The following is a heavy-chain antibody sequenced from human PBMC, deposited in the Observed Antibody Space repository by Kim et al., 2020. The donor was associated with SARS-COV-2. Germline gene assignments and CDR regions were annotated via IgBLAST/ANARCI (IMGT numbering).Heavy chain of an antibody. CDR1: GGSISSYY. CDR2: IYYSGST. CDR3: ARSITMVGGGTPFQH. V-gene: IGHV4-59*01. Sequence: SETLSLTCTVSGGSISSYYWSWIRQPPGKGLEWIGYIYYSGSTNYNPSLKSRVTISVDTSKNQFSLKLSSVTAADTAVYYCARSITMVGGGTPFQH. J-gene: IGHJ1*01. D-gene: IGHD3-10*01.